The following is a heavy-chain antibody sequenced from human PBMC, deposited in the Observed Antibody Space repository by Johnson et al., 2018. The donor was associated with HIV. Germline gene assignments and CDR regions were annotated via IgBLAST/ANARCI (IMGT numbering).Heavy chain of an antibody. V-gene: IGHV3-20*04. CDR3: AKGGSGWYDPHDAFDI. Sequence: VQLVESGGGVVQPGGSLRLSCAASGFTFSNYGMHWVRQAPGKGLEWVSGINWNGGRTGYADSVKGRFTISRDNAKNSLYLQMNSLRAEDTAVYYGAKGGSGWYDPHDAFDIWGQGTLVTVSS. D-gene: IGHD6-19*01. CDR2: INWNGGRT. CDR1: GFTFSNYG. J-gene: IGHJ3*02.